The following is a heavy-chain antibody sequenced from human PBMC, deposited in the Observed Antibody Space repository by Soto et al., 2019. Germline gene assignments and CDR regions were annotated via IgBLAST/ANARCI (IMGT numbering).Heavy chain of an antibody. CDR3: TTDSPGLITMIVVVRPD. D-gene: IGHD3-22*01. J-gene: IGHJ4*02. V-gene: IGHV3-15*07. CDR2: IKSKTDGGTT. Sequence: GGSLRLSCAASGFTFSNAWMNWVRQAPGKGLEWVGRIKSKTDGGTTDYAAPVKGRFTISRDDSKNTLYLQMNSLKTEDTAVYYCTTDSPGLITMIVVVRPDWGQGTLVTVSS. CDR1: GFTFSNAW.